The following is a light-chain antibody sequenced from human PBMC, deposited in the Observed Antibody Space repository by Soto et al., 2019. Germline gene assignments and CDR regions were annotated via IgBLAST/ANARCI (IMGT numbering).Light chain of an antibody. V-gene: IGLV2-14*01. CDR2: EVT. J-gene: IGLJ1*01. Sequence: QSVLTQPASVSGSPGQSIAISCTGSSSDVGFYNYISWYQQHPGKGPKLIIYEVTNRPSGVSNRCSGSKSGNTASLTISGLQAEDEADYYCCSYTTSSTRVFGTGTKVTVL. CDR1: SSDVGFYNY. CDR3: CSYTTSSTRV.